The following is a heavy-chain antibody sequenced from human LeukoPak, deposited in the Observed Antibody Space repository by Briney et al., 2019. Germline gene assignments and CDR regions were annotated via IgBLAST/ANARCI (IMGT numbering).Heavy chain of an antibody. CDR2: IDGTSTYI. CDR1: GFTFSNSW. V-gene: IGHV3-21*01. D-gene: IGHD5-24*01. CDR3: ARDQFRSADPRYAFDV. Sequence: GGSLRLSCAASGFTFSNSWMSLVRQAPGKGLEWVSSIDGTSTYIYYADSLKGRFTISRDNAKNSLYLQMNSLRAEDTALYYCARDQFRSADPRYAFDVWGQGTMVTVSS. J-gene: IGHJ3*01.